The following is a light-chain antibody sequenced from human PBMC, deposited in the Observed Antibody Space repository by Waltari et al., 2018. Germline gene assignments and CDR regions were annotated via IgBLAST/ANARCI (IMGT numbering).Light chain of an antibody. CDR2: EVT. Sequence: QSALTQPPSASGSPGQSVTISCTGTSSDTGNYNYVPWYQQHPGKAPKLMIYEVTKRPSGVPDRFSGSKSGNTASLTVSGLQAEDEADYYCSSYAGTNNLLFGGGTKLTVL. V-gene: IGLV2-8*01. CDR3: SSYAGTNNLL. J-gene: IGLJ2*01. CDR1: SSDTGNYNY.